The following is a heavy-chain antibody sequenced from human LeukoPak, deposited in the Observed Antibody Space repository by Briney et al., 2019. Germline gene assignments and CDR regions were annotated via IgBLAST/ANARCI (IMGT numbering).Heavy chain of an antibody. CDR2: ISGNNDNP. CDR1: GYTFSNFG. V-gene: IGHV1-18*01. D-gene: IGHD2-2*01. CDR3: ARDGTSTDDY. J-gene: IGHJ4*02. Sequence: ASVKVSCTTSGYTFSNFGISWVRQAPGQGLEWMGWISGNNDNPNYGQKFQGSFTVTTDSSTSTAYMELRNLRSDDTAVYYCARDGTSTDDYWGQGTLVTVS.